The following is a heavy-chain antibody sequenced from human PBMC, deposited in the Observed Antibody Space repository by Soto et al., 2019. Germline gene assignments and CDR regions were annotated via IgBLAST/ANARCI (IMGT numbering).Heavy chain of an antibody. CDR2: ISGSGGST. D-gene: IGHD2-15*01. Sequence: EVQLLESGGGLVQPGGSLRLSCAASGFTFSSYAMSWVRQAPGKGLEWVSAISGSGGSTYYADSVKGRFTISRDNSNNTLYMQMKGLRAEDTAVYYCAKGNLVVAAYYYYYGMDVWGQGTTGSVSS. V-gene: IGHV3-23*01. CDR1: GFTFSSYA. J-gene: IGHJ6*02. CDR3: AKGNLVVAAYYYYYGMDV.